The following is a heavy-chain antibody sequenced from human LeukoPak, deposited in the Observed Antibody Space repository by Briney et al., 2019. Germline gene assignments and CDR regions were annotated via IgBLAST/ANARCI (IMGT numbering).Heavy chain of an antibody. CDR3: ARDRNLYSGSFAS. J-gene: IGHJ4*02. D-gene: IGHD1-26*01. V-gene: IGHV1-2*06. CDR1: GYTFSGDY. CDR2: INPSTGGT. Sequence: ASVKVSXKASGYTFSGDYVHWVRQAPGQGLEWMGRINPSTGGTTYAQKFQGRVTMTRDTSVSTAYMELNRLTSDDTAVYFCARDRNLYSGSFASWGQGTLVTVSS.